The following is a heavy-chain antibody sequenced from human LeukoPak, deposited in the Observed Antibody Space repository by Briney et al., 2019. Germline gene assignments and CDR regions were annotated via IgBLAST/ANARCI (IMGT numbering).Heavy chain of an antibody. V-gene: IGHV3-53*01. CDR3: ASERPVNYYDSSGPLALDV. D-gene: IGHD3-22*01. CDR1: GFTVSSNY. Sequence: GGSLRLSCAASGFTVSSNYMSWVRQAPGKGLEWVSVIYSGGSTYYADSVKGRFTISRDNSKNTLYLQVNSLRAEDTAVYYCASERPVNYYDSSGPLALDVWGKGTTVTVSS. CDR2: IYSGGST. J-gene: IGHJ6*04.